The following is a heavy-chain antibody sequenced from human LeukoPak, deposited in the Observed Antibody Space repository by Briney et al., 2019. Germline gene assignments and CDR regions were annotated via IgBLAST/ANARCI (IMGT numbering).Heavy chain of an antibody. D-gene: IGHD4-23*01. CDR3: ANLLRWEPY. CDR1: GFTFSSYG. J-gene: IGHJ4*02. V-gene: IGHV3-30*18. Sequence: GGSLRLSCAASGFTFSSYGMHWVRQAPGKGLEWVAVISYDGSNKYYADSVKGRFTISRDNSKNTPYLQMNSLRAEDTAVYYCANLLRWEPYWGQGTLVTVSS. CDR2: ISYDGSNK.